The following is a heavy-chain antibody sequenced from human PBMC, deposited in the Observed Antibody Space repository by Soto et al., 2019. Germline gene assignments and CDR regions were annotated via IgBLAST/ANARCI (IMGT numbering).Heavy chain of an antibody. D-gene: IGHD3-3*01. J-gene: IGHJ4*02. CDR3: AHTDITIFGVVIIPVLDY. Sequence: GPTPVNPTPTLTLTCTLSWFSLSTSGGGVGWIPQPPGKALEWLALIYWDDDKRYSPSLKSRLTITKDTSKNQVVLTMTNMDPVDTATYYCAHTDITIFGVVIIPVLDYWGQGTLVTVSS. V-gene: IGHV2-5*02. CDR1: WFSLSTSGGG. CDR2: IYWDDDK.